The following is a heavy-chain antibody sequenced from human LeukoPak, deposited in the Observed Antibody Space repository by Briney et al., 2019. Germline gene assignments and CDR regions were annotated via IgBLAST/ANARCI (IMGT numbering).Heavy chain of an antibody. V-gene: IGHV3-30*03. CDR2: ISYDGSNK. Sequence: GGSLRLSCAASGFTFNRYNMNWVRQAPGKGLEWVAVISYDGSNKYYADSVKGRFTISRDNSKNTLYLQMNSLRAEDTAVYYCAREDRHILYYDSSGYLDYWGQGTLVTVSS. CDR3: AREDRHILYYDSSGYLDY. D-gene: IGHD3-22*01. CDR1: GFTFNRYN. J-gene: IGHJ4*02.